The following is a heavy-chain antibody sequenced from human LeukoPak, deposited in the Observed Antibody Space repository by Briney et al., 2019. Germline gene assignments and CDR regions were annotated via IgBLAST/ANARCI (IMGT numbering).Heavy chain of an antibody. J-gene: IGHJ6*03. CDR1: GFTFSSYA. CDR2: ISGSGGST. V-gene: IGHV3-23*01. CDR3: AKPPVRYSSSSYYYYYYMDV. D-gene: IGHD6-13*01. Sequence: PGGSLRLSCAASGFTFSSYAMSWVRQAPGKGLEWVSAISGSGGSTYYADSVKGRFTISRDNSKNTLYLQMNSLRAEDTAVYCCAKPPVRYSSSSYYYYYYMDVWGKGTTVTVSS.